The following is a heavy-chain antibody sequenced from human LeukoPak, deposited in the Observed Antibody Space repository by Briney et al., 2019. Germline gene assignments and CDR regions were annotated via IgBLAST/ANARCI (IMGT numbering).Heavy chain of an antibody. CDR3: ARDRRTYSSGCFDY. Sequence: GRSLRLSCAASGFTFSSYGMHWVRQAPGKGLEWVAVIWYDGSNKYYADSVKGRFTISRDNSENTLYLQMNSLRAEDTAVYYCARDRRTYSSGCFDYWGQGTLVTVSS. J-gene: IGHJ4*02. V-gene: IGHV3-33*01. CDR1: GFTFSSYG. D-gene: IGHD6-19*01. CDR2: IWYDGSNK.